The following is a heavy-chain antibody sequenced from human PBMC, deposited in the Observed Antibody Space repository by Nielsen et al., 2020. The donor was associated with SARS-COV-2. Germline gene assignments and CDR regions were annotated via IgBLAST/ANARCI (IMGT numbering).Heavy chain of an antibody. J-gene: IGHJ6*02. CDR3: ARMTTSYYYYYYGMDV. CDR2: IYYSGST. Sequence: ESLKISCTVSGGSVSSGSYYWSWIRQPPGKGLEWIGYIYYSGSTNYNPSLKSRVTISVDTSKNQFSLKLSSVTAADTAVYYCARMTTSYYYYYYGMDVWGQGTTVTVSS. D-gene: IGHD4-11*01. V-gene: IGHV4-61*01. CDR1: GGSVSSGSYY.